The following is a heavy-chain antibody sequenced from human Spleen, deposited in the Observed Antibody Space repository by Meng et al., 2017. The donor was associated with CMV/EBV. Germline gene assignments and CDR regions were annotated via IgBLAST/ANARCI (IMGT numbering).Heavy chain of an antibody. CDR2: ISWNSGSI. CDR1: GFTFDDYA. D-gene: IGHD3-3*01. J-gene: IGHJ4*02. Sequence: GGSLRLSCAASGFTFDDYAMHWVRQAPGKGLEWVSGISWNSGSIGYADSVKGRFTISRDNAKNSLYLQMNSLRAEDTAVYYCTGTNYDFRHWGQGTLVTVSS. CDR3: TGTNYDFRH. V-gene: IGHV3-9*01.